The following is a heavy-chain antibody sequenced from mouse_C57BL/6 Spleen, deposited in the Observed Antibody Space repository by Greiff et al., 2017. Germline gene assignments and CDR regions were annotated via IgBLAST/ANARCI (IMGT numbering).Heavy chain of an antibody. Sequence: VQLQQPGAELVKPGASVKLSCKASGYTFTSYWMHWVKQRPGRGLEWIGRIDPNSGGTKYNEKFKSKATLTVDKPSSTAYMQLSILTSEDSAVYYCASDYYGSRDAMDYWGQGTSVTVSS. CDR2: IDPNSGGT. V-gene: IGHV1-72*01. J-gene: IGHJ4*01. CDR3: ASDYYGSRDAMDY. CDR1: GYTFTSYW. D-gene: IGHD1-1*01.